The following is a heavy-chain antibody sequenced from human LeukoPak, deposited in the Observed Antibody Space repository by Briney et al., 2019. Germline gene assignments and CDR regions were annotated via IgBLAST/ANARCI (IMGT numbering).Heavy chain of an antibody. D-gene: IGHD4-17*01. CDR3: ARARGASLYGDLGY. CDR2: ISDDSGST. V-gene: IGHV3-23*01. CDR1: GFTFSSDA. Sequence: GGSLRLSCAASGFTFSSDAMSWVRQAPGKGLEWVSVISDDSGSTDYANSVKGRFTITRDSSKEMVYLQMNSLRAEDTAVYYCARARGASLYGDLGYWGQGTLVIVSS. J-gene: IGHJ4*02.